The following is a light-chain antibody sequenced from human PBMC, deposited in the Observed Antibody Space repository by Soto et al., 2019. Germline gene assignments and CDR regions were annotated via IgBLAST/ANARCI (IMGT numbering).Light chain of an antibody. CDR1: QDISNY. J-gene: IGKJ5*01. CDR2: DAS. Sequence: DIQMTQSPSSLSASVGDRVTITCQASQDISNYLNWYQQKPGKAPKLLIYDASNLETGVPSRFSGSGSGTDFSFTSSSLQPEDIATYYCQQCDNLPITFGQGTRLEIK. V-gene: IGKV1-33*01. CDR3: QQCDNLPIT.